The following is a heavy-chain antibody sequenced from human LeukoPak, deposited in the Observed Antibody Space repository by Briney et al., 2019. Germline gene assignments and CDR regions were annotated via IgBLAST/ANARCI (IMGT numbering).Heavy chain of an antibody. D-gene: IGHD3-10*01. CDR1: GFTFDDYG. Sequence: GGSLRLSCAASGFTFDDYGMSWVRQATGKGVEWVSGINWNGGSTVYADSVKGRFTISRDNAKNSLYLQMNSLRAEDTALYYCARDGDYYGSGSYSYFDYWGQGTLVTVSS. V-gene: IGHV3-20*04. J-gene: IGHJ4*02. CDR3: ARDGDYYGSGSYSYFDY. CDR2: INWNGGST.